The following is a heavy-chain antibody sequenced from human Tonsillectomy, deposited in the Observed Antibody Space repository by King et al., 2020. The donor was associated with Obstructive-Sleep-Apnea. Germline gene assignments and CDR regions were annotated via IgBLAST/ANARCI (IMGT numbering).Heavy chain of an antibody. D-gene: IGHD6-13*01. Sequence: LVKSGGGLVQPGGSLRLSCAAAGFIFSSYAMSWVRQVIGKGLEWVADMRKSGGNTFYADSVKGRFTISRDNSKNTLYLQMNSLRAADTAVYYCAKEGYGSNWFDPWGQGTLVTVSS. CDR2: MRKSGGNT. CDR3: AKEGYGSNWFDP. J-gene: IGHJ5*02. V-gene: IGHV3-23*04. CDR1: GFIFSSYA.